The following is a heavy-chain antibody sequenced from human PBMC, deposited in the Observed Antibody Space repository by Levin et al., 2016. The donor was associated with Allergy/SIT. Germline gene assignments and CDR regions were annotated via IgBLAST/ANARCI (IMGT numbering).Heavy chain of an antibody. CDR3: ARRYDTGTWNY. CDR2: IYPSGST. D-gene: IGHD3-3*01. J-gene: IGHJ4*02. CDR1: GGSISISNYY. V-gene: IGHV4-39*01. Sequence: SETLSLTCTVSGGSISISNYYWGWIRQPPGKGLEWIGSIYPSGSTYYNPSLKSRVTISLDTSRNQFSLKLNSVTAADTALYYCARRYDTGTWNYWGQGALVTVSS.